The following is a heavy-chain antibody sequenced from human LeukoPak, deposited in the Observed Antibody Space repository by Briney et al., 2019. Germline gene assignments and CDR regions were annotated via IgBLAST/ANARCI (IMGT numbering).Heavy chain of an antibody. CDR1: GGSISSYY. CDR3: ARLTRLSTSPDRYYLDY. Sequence: SETLSLNCTVSGGSISSYYWSWIRQPPGKGLDWIGYIYTSGSTYYHPSLKGRVTISIDTSKNQFSLKLSSVTAADSAVYYCARLTRLSTSPDRYYLDYWGQGTLVTVSS. V-gene: IGHV4-4*09. J-gene: IGHJ4*02. D-gene: IGHD6-6*01. CDR2: IYTSGST.